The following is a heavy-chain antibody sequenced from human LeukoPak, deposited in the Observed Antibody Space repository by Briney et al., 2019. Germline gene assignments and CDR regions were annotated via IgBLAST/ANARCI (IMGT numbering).Heavy chain of an antibody. J-gene: IGHJ5*01. CDR3: AKPISGGLAVTADWFDP. D-gene: IGHD6-19*01. Sequence: GGSLRLSCAASGFTFSSYEMNWVRQPPGKGLEWVSTINANSGTRSYAASVRGRFTISRDNSKNTVYLQLNSLRAEDTAVYYCAKPISGGLAVTADWFDPWGQGTLVVVSS. V-gene: IGHV3-23*01. CDR2: INANSGTR. CDR1: GFTFSSYE.